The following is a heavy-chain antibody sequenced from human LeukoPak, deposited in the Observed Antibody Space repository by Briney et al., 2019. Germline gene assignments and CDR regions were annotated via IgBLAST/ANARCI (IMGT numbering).Heavy chain of an antibody. CDR2: INPNSGGT. D-gene: IGHD2-15*01. CDR3: ASEYCAGCSCYGPFFDP. V-gene: IGHV1-2*02. Sequence: ASVTVSCMTSGYTLTVYHRNWMGQAPGQGLEWMGWINPNSGGTNYAQKFQGRVTMTRDTSISTAYIELNRLKSDDTAVYYCASEYCAGCSCYGPFFDPWGQGALVTVSS. CDR1: GYTLTVYH. J-gene: IGHJ5*02.